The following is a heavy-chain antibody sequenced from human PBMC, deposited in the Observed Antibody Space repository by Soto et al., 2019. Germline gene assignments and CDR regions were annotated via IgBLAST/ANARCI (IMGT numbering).Heavy chain of an antibody. CDR2: ISAYNGNT. V-gene: IGHV1-18*01. D-gene: IGHD3-10*01. Sequence: QVQLVQSGAEVKKPGASVKVSCKASGYTFTSYGISWVRQAPGQGLEWMGWISAYNGNTHYAQKLQGRVTMTTDTSTITAYMELRSLRSDDTAVYYFARDKGDGSVSYYGYWGQGTLVTVSS. CDR1: GYTFTSYG. CDR3: ARDKGDGSVSYYGY. J-gene: IGHJ4*02.